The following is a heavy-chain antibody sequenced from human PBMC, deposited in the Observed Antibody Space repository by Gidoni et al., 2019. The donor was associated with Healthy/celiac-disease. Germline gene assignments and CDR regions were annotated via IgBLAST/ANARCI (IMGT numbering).Heavy chain of an antibody. Sequence: EVQPVQSGAAVKKPGEPLKTPSTGSGHSCTSYWLGWVRQMPGKGLEWMGIIYPGDSDTRYSPSFQGQVTISADKSISTAYLQWSSLKASDTAMYYCAVVPAARWFDPWGQGTLVTVSS. D-gene: IGHD2-2*01. CDR1: GHSCTSYW. J-gene: IGHJ5*02. CDR3: AVVPAARWFDP. CDR2: IYPGDSDT. V-gene: IGHV5-51*01.